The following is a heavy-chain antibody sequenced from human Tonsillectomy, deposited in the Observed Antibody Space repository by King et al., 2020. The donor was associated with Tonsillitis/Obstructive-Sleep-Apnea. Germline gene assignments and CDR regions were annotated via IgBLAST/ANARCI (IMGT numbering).Heavy chain of an antibody. J-gene: IGHJ3*02. CDR2: INPSGDST. Sequence: VQLVESGAEVKKPGASVKVSCKTSGYTFSSYYMHWVRQAPGQGLEWMGIINPSGDSTSYAQKFQGRVTMTRETSTSTVYMKLSSLRSEDTAVYYCAREEFRDAVDIWGQGTMVTVSS. CDR1: GYTFSSYY. V-gene: IGHV1-46*01. CDR3: AREEFRDAVDI.